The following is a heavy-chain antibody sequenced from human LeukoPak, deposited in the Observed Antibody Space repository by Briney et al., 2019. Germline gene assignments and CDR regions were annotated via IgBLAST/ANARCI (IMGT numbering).Heavy chain of an antibody. D-gene: IGHD5-12*01. Sequence: SETLSLTCAVYGGSFSGYYWSWIRQPPGKGLEWIGEISHSGSTNYNPSLKSRVTISVDTSKNQFSLKLSSVTAADTAVYYCARGGVWLRFSFDYWGQGTLVTVSS. J-gene: IGHJ4*02. CDR1: GGSFSGYY. CDR2: ISHSGST. CDR3: ARGGVWLRFSFDY. V-gene: IGHV4-34*01.